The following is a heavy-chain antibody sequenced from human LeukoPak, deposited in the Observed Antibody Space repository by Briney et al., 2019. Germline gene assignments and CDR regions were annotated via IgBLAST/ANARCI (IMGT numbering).Heavy chain of an antibody. CDR1: GGTFSSYT. V-gene: IGHV1-69*06. D-gene: IGHD2-21*02. CDR3: ARTVVVTAEHAFDI. J-gene: IGHJ3*02. Sequence: EASVKVSCKASGGTFSSYTINWVRQAPGQGLEWMGGIIPIIGTANYAQKFQGRVTITADKSTSTTYLDLSSLRSEDTAVYYCARTVVVTAEHAFDIWGQGTMVTVSS. CDR2: IIPIIGTA.